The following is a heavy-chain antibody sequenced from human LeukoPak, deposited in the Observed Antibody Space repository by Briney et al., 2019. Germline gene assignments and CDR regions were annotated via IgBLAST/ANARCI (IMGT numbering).Heavy chain of an antibody. D-gene: IGHD5-12*01. J-gene: IGHJ4*02. CDR1: GYTFTSYG. CDR3: ARDWRDSGYDLAFDY. V-gene: IGHV1-18*01. CDR2: ISAYNGNT. Sequence: SVKVSCKASGYTFTSYGISWARQAPGQGLEWMGWISAYNGNTNYAQKLQGRVTMTTDTSTSTAYMELRSLRSDDTAVYYCARDWRDSGYDLAFDYWGQGTLVTVSS.